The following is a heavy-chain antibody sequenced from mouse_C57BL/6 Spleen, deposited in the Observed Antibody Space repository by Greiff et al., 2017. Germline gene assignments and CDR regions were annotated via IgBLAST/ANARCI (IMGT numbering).Heavy chain of an antibody. J-gene: IGHJ2*01. CDR1: GFNIKDYY. Sequence: VQLQQSGAELVKPGASVKLSCTASGFNIKDYYMHWVKQRTEQGLEWIGRIDPEDGETKSAPKFQGKATITADTSSNKADLQLSSLTAEYTAVSYGARGGPFDYWGQGTTLTVSS. D-gene: IGHD3-3*01. CDR3: ARGGPFDY. V-gene: IGHV14-2*01. CDR2: IDPEDGET.